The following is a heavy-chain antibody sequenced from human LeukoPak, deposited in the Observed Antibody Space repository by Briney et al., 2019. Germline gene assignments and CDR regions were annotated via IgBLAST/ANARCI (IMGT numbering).Heavy chain of an antibody. Sequence: GGSLRLSCAASGFTFSSYAMHWVRQAPGKGLEYVSAISSNGGSTYYANSVKGRFTISRDNSKNTLYLQMGSLRAEDMAVYYCARESGGLIAAAGFADAFDIWGQGTMVTVSS. CDR3: ARESGGLIAAAGFADAFDI. J-gene: IGHJ3*02. V-gene: IGHV3-64*01. CDR1: GFTFSSYA. D-gene: IGHD6-13*01. CDR2: ISSNGGST.